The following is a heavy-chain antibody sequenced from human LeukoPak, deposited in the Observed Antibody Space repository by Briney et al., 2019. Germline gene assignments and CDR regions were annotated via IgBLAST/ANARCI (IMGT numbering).Heavy chain of an antibody. CDR3: ARGPYAADCTNGVCFTGNDY. V-gene: IGHV3-74*01. CDR1: GFTFSSYW. Sequence: PGGSLRLSCAASGFTFSSYWMHWVRQAPGKGLVWVSRINTDGSSTSYADSVKGRFTISRDNAKNTLYLQMNSLRAEDTAVYYCARGPYAADCTNGVCFTGNDYWGQGTLVTVSS. D-gene: IGHD2-8*01. CDR2: INTDGSST. J-gene: IGHJ4*02.